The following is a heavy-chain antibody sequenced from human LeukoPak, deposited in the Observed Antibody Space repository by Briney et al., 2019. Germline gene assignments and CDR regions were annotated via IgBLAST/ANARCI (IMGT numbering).Heavy chain of an antibody. Sequence: GGSLRLSCAASGXTVSSNYMSWVRQAPGKGLEWVLVIYSGGSTYYADSVKGRFTISRDNSKNTLYLQMNSLRAEDAAVYYCARDDRIAVAGRDYYGMDVWGQGTTVTVSS. CDR3: ARDDRIAVAGRDYYGMDV. CDR2: IYSGGST. V-gene: IGHV3-53*01. CDR1: GXTVSSNY. D-gene: IGHD6-19*01. J-gene: IGHJ6*02.